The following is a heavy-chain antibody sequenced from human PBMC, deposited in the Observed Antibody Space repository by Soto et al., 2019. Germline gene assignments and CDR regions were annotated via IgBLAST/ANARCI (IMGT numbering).Heavy chain of an antibody. V-gene: IGHV4-59*01. CDR2: IYYSGST. D-gene: IGHD3-22*01. Sequence: SETLSITCTVSGGSISSYYLCWIRQPPGKGMEWIGYIYYSGSTNYNSSLKSQVTISVDTSKNQFSLKLSSVTAADTAVYYFARVAFTYFYDSSGYYHSPRGQRALVTVS. CDR1: GGSISSYY. J-gene: IGHJ4*02. CDR3: ARVAFTYFYDSSGYYHSP.